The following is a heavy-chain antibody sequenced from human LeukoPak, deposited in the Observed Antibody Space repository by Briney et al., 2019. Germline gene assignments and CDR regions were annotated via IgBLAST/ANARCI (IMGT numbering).Heavy chain of an antibody. CDR2: LYSDGTT. Sequence: RPGGSLRLSCAASGFTVSNNYMGWVRQAPGKGLEWVSLLYSDGTTYYADSVKDRFTISRDSFQNTLYLQMNRLRAEDTAVYYCARDSSWYGYFDLWGRGTLVTVSS. CDR3: ARDSSWYGYFDL. J-gene: IGHJ2*01. D-gene: IGHD6-13*01. V-gene: IGHV3-66*01. CDR1: GFTVSNNY.